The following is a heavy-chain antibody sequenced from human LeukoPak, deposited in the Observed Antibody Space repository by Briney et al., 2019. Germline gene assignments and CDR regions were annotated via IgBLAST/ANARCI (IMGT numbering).Heavy chain of an antibody. CDR3: ARGLDGLDY. D-gene: IGHD3-9*01. CDR1: GFTFSSYS. J-gene: IGHJ4*02. V-gene: IGHV3-48*01. CDR2: ISGSSTTI. Sequence: GGSLRLSCAASGFTFSSYSMNWVRQAPGKGLEWVSYISGSSTTIYYADSVKGRFTISKDNAKNSLYLQMNSLRAEDTAVYYCARGLDGLDYWGQGTLVTVSS.